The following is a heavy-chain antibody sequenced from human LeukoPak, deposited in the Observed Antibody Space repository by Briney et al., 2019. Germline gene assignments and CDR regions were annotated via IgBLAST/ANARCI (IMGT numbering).Heavy chain of an antibody. V-gene: IGHV5-51*01. D-gene: IGHD6-19*01. CDR3: ARRARDYASGWYY. CDR1: GFTFTSYW. J-gene: IGHJ4*02. Sequence: GESLKISCKGSGFTFTSYWIGWVRQLPGKGLEWMGIIYSGDSDTRYSPSFQGQVTISADNSISTAYLQWASLKASDTAIYYCARRARDYASGWYYWGQGTLVTVSS. CDR2: IYSGDSDT.